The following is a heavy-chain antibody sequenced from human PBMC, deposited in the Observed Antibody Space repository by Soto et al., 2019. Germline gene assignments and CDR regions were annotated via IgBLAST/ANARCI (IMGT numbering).Heavy chain of an antibody. D-gene: IGHD2-2*01. J-gene: IGHJ5*02. V-gene: IGHV3-9*01. CDR3: AKDRAYCSSTSCYGGWFDP. Sequence: EVQLVESGGGLVQPGRSLRLSCAASGFTFDEYAMHWVRQAPGKGLEWVSGISWNSGSIGYADSVKGRFTISRDNAKNSLYLQMNSLRAEDTALYYCAKDRAYCSSTSCYGGWFDPWGQGTLVTVSS. CDR2: ISWNSGSI. CDR1: GFTFDEYA.